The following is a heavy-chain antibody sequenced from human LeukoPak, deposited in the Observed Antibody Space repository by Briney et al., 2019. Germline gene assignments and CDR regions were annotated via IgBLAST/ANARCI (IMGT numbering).Heavy chain of an antibody. J-gene: IGHJ4*02. CDR2: IYYSGST. CDR3: ARGTGTQDY. D-gene: IGHD1-1*01. V-gene: IGHV4-59*01. Sequence: SETLSLTCAVYGGSFSGYYWSWIRQPPGKGLEWIGYIYYSGSTNYNPSLKSRVTISVDTSKNQFSLKLSSVTAADTAVYYCARGTGTQDYWGQGTLVTVSS. CDR1: GGSFSGYY.